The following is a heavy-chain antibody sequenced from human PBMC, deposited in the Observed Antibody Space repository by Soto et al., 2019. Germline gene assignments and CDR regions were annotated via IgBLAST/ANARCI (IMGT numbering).Heavy chain of an antibody. V-gene: IGHV4-34*01. D-gene: IGHD3-9*01. Sequence: PSETLSLTWVVSGGSFSTYYYNWIRQSPGKGLEWIGEINHSGSNNYSPSLKSRVTMSLDTSKNQFSLKLTSVTAADTAVYYCARGGSNDWQVAFDIWGQGTMVTVSS. J-gene: IGHJ3*02. CDR1: GGSFSTYY. CDR3: ARGGSNDWQVAFDI. CDR2: INHSGSN.